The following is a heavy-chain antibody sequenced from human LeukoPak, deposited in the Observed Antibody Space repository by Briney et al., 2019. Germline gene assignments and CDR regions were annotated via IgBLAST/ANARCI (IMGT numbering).Heavy chain of an antibody. D-gene: IGHD2-2*01. CDR1: GFIFSSYW. CDR3: ATSEGYCSTTSCPGPFDS. CDR2: INIDGSST. Sequence: GGSLRLSCVASGFIFSSYWMHWVRQAPGKGLVWVSRINIDGSSTNYADSVKGRFTISRDNAKNTLYLQMSSLRAEDTAVFYCATSEGYCSTTSCPGPFDSWGQGTLVTVSS. V-gene: IGHV3-74*01. J-gene: IGHJ4*02.